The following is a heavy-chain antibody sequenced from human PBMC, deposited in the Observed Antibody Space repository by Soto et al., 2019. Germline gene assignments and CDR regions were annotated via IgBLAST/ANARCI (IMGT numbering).Heavy chain of an antibody. CDR3: AKDGGDGGCSYGPAHFDY. J-gene: IGHJ4*02. CDR1: GFTFSSYG. D-gene: IGHD5-18*01. Sequence: QVQLVESGGGVVQPGRSLRLSCAASGFTFSSYGMHWVRQAPGTGLEWVAVISYDGSNKYYADSVKGRFTISRDNSKNTLYLQMNSLRAEDTAVYYCAKDGGDGGCSYGPAHFDYWGQGTLVTVSS. V-gene: IGHV3-30*18. CDR2: ISYDGSNK.